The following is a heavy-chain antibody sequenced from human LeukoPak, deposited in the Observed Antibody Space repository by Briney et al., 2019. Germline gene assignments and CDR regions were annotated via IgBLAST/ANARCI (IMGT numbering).Heavy chain of an antibody. CDR1: EYTFTDYY. J-gene: IGHJ4*02. CDR2: INAVSGGT. V-gene: IGHV1-2*02. Sequence: ASVKVSCKASEYTFTDYYLHWVREAPGQGFEWMGWINAVSGGTNYVQKFQGRVTMTRDTSISTAYMELSRLRSDDTAVYYCARANFLSCSSTSCLFDYWGQGTLVTVSS. CDR3: ARANFLSCSSTSCLFDY. D-gene: IGHD2-2*01.